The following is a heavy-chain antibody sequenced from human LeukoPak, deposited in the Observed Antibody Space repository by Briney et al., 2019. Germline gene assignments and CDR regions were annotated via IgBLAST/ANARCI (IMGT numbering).Heavy chain of an antibody. CDR1: GGSISSGSYY. Sequence: TLSLTCTVSGGSISSGSYYWNWIRQPAGKGLEWIGRIYTSGSTNYNPSLKSRVTISVDTSKNQFSLKLSSVTATDTAIYYCARQGGGGRAFDIWGQGTMVTVSS. V-gene: IGHV4-61*02. J-gene: IGHJ3*02. D-gene: IGHD1-26*01. CDR2: IYTSGST. CDR3: ARQGGGGRAFDI.